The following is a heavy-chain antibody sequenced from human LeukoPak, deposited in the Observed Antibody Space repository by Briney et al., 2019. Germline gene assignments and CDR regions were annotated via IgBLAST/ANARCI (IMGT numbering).Heavy chain of an antibody. CDR3: ARDGDFYDSSASDAFDI. J-gene: IGHJ3*02. CDR2: IYTSGST. CDR1: GGSISSGGYY. Sequence: PSQTLSLTCTVSGGSISSGGYYWSWLRQPAGTGLEWIGRIYTSGSTNYNPSLKSRVTISVDTSKNQFSLKLSSVTAADTAVYYCARDGDFYDSSASDAFDIWGQGTMVTVSS. V-gene: IGHV4-61*02. D-gene: IGHD3-22*01.